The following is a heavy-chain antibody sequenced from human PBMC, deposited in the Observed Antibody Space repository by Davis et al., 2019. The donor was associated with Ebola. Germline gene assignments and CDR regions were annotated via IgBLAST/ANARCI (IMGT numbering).Heavy chain of an antibody. CDR3: ARETTVGIYYYGMDV. CDR1: GGSISSGGYY. J-gene: IGHJ6*02. CDR2: IYYSGST. V-gene: IGHV4-31*03. Sequence: SETLSLTCTVSGGSISSGGYYWSWIRQHPGKGLEWIGYIYYSGSTYYNPSLKSRVTISVDTSKNQFSLKLSSVTAADTAVYYCARETTVGIYYYGMDVWGQGTTVTVSS. D-gene: IGHD4-23*01.